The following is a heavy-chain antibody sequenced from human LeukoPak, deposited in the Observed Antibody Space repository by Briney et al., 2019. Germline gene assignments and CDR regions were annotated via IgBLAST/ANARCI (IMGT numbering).Heavy chain of an antibody. CDR3: ARDGDMGLDY. D-gene: IGHD2-15*01. Sequence: PSETLSLTCTVSGGSISSGSYYWSWIRQPAGKGLEWIGRIYTSGSTNYNPSLKSRVTISVDTSKNQFSLKLSSVTAADTAVYYCARDGDMGLDYWGQGTLVTVSS. J-gene: IGHJ4*02. CDR1: GGSISSGSYY. V-gene: IGHV4-61*02. CDR2: IYTSGST.